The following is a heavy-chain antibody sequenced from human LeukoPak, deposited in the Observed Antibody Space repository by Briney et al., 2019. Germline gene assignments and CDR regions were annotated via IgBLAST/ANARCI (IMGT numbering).Heavy chain of an antibody. J-gene: IGHJ3*02. D-gene: IGHD2-21*01. CDR2: ISASGGST. CDR1: GFTFSSYA. CDR3: AKGVPRYEGGAWIDAFDI. Sequence: GGSLRLSCAASGFTFSSYAMGWVRQAPGKGLEWVSAISASGGSTYYADSVKGRFTISRDNSKNTLSLQMNSLRAEDTAVYYCAKGVPRYEGGAWIDAFDIWGQGTMVTVSS. V-gene: IGHV3-23*01.